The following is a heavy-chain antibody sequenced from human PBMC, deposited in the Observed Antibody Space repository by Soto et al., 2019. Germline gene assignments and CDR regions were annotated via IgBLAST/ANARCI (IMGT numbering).Heavy chain of an antibody. D-gene: IGHD3-22*01. CDR3: AREYYYDSSGYYGVDAFDI. V-gene: IGHV3-30-3*01. CDR2: ISYDGSNK. Sequence: GGSLRLSCAASGFTFRTYAMNWVRQAPGKGLEWVAVISYDGSNKYYADSVKGRFTISRDNSKNTLYLQMNSLRAEDTAVYYCAREYYYDSSGYYGVDAFDIWGQGTMVTVSS. J-gene: IGHJ3*02. CDR1: GFTFRTYA.